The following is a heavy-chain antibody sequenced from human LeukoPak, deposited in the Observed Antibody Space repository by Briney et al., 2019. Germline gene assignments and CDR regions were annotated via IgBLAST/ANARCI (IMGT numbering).Heavy chain of an antibody. D-gene: IGHD1-26*01. J-gene: IGHJ4*02. CDR2: INHRGST. CDR1: GDSLSKYY. V-gene: IGHV4-34*01. Sequence: SETLSLTCAVYGDSLSKYYWTWIRQTPGKGLEWIGEINHRGSTNHNPSLKSRVTLSVDTSKHQFSLKLTSVTAADAAVYYCASSVGSTDYWGQGTLVTVSS. CDR3: ASSVGSTDY.